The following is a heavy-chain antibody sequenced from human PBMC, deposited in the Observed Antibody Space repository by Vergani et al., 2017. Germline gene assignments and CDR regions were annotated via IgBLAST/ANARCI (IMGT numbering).Heavy chain of an antibody. J-gene: IGHJ4*02. CDR1: GYTFSSYG. CDR3: AREKGTGDLDY. CDR2: ISPYNGHT. Sequence: QVQLVQSGAEVKKPGASVKVSCKASGYTFSSYGISWVRQAPGQGLEWKGWISPYNGHTEYAQRLQVRVTMTTDTSTSTAYMELRSLRSDDTAVYSCAREKGTGDLDYWGQGTLVTVSS. D-gene: IGHD7-27*01. V-gene: IGHV1-18*01.